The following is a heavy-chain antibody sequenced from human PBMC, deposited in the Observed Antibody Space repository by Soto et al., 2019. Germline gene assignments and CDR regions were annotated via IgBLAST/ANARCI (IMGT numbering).Heavy chain of an antibody. CDR2: ISYDGSNK. J-gene: IGHJ4*02. D-gene: IGHD6-19*01. CDR3: ERASHGWDYAY. V-gene: IGHV3-30-3*01. Sequence: QVQLVESGGGVVQPGRSLRLSCAASGFTFSSYAMHWVRQAPGKGLEWVAVISYDGSNKYYADSVKGRFTISRDNSKNTLYLQMNSLRAADTAVYYCERASHGWDYAYWGAGTLVTVSS. CDR1: GFTFSSYA.